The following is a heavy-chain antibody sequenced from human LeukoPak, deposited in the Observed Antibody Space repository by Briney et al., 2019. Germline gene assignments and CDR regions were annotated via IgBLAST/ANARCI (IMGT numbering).Heavy chain of an antibody. V-gene: IGHV1-8*01. D-gene: IGHD3-9*01. CDR1: GYTFTSYD. CDR3: ARGGVLRYFDWLFDYYYYGMDV. Sequence: ASVKVSCKASGYTFTSYDINWVRQATGQGLEWMGWMNPNSGNTGYAQKFRGRVTMTRNTSISTAYMELSSLRSEDTAVYYCARGGVLRYFDWLFDYYYYGMDVWGQGTTVTVSS. J-gene: IGHJ6*02. CDR2: MNPNSGNT.